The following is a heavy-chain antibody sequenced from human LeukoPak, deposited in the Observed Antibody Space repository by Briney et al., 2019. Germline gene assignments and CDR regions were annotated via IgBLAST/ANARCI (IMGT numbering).Heavy chain of an antibody. Sequence: GGSLRLSCAASGFTFSSYAMSWVRQAPGKGLEWVSYGGSGGSTYYADSVKGRFTVSRDNSKSTLYLQMNSLTAEDTAVYYCAKMRGQYYHSYYMDAWGKGTTVTVSS. CDR3: AKMRGQYYHSYYMDA. V-gene: IGHV3-23*01. CDR1: GFTFSSYA. CDR2: GGSGGST. J-gene: IGHJ6*03.